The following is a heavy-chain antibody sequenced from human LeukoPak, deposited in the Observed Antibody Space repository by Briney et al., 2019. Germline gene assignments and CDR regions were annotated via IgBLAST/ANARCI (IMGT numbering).Heavy chain of an antibody. D-gene: IGHD3-22*01. CDR2: IRYDGSNK. J-gene: IGHJ2*01. CDR1: GFTFSSYG. Sequence: PGGSLRLSCAASGFTFSSYGMHWVRQAPGKGLGWVAFIRYDGSNKYYADSVKGRFTISRDNSKNTLYLQMNSLRAEDTAVYYCAKDYQYYYDSSVLDYWGRGTLVTVSS. CDR3: AKDYQYYYDSSVLDY. V-gene: IGHV3-30*02.